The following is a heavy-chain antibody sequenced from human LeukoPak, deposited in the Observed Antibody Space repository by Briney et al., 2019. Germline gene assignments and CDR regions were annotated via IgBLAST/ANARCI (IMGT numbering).Heavy chain of an antibody. V-gene: IGHV4-59*01. CDR1: GGSIGTYY. CDR2: IYYSGST. CDR3: ARDPVGSNWFDP. D-gene: IGHD3-10*01. Sequence: SETLSLTCTVSGGSIGTYYWGWIRQPPGKGLEWIAYIYYSGSTNYNPSLKSRVTVSVDTSKNQFSLKLNSVTAADTAVYYCARDPVGSNWFDPWGQGILVTVSS. J-gene: IGHJ5*02.